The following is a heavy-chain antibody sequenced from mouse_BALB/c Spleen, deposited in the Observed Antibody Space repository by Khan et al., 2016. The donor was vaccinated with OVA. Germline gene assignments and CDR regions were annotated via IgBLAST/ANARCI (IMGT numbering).Heavy chain of an antibody. J-gene: IGHJ4*01. V-gene: IGHV1S41*01. D-gene: IGHD1-1*01. CDR1: GYTFTSYW. CDR3: ARSNYYGGSLYAMDY. Sequence: DLVKPGASVKLSCKASGYTFTSYWIYWIKQRPGEGLEWIGRLGPGSGSTYYNEMFKDKATLTVDTSSSTSYIQLSSLSSEDSAFYFCARSNYYGGSLYAMDYWGQGTSVTVSS. CDR2: LGPGSGST.